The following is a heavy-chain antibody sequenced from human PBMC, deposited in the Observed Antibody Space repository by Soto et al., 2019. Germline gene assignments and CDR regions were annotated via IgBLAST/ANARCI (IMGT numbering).Heavy chain of an antibody. CDR3: SDCSGGAWQPDSRRHV. CDR1: GFTFSSCT. CDR2: ISPSTSNI. J-gene: IGHJ6*02. V-gene: IGHV3-21*01. D-gene: IGHD2-15*01. Sequence: EVHLVESGGGLVKPGGSLRLSCAVSGFTFSSCTMNWVRQAPGKGLEWVSSISPSTSNIYYADSVKGRFTISRDNAKNSWVLQMNSLSAEGTAVYSWSDCSGGAWQPDSRRHVWGQGTTVTVS.